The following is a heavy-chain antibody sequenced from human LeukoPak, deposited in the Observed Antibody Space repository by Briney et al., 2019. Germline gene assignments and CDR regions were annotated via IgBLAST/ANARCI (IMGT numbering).Heavy chain of an antibody. V-gene: IGHV1-2*02. Sequence: GASVKVSCKDSGYSFTGYYMHGVRQAPGQGLEWMGWIYSNSGGTNYAQKFQGRLTITRDTSISTAYMELSRLSSDDTAVYYCARDGDVGATGKYFDYWGQGTLVTVSS. CDR1: GYSFTGYY. D-gene: IGHD1-26*01. J-gene: IGHJ4*02. CDR3: ARDGDVGATGKYFDY. CDR2: IYSNSGGT.